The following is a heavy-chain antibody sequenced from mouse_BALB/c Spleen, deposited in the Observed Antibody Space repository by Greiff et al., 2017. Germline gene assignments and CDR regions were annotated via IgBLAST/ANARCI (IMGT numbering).Heavy chain of an antibody. J-gene: IGHJ4*01. CDR2: IWAGGST. V-gene: IGHV2-9*02. D-gene: IGHD1-1*01. CDR3: ARNYYGSSPYAMDY. CDR1: GFSLTSYG. Sequence: VKLMESGPGLVAPSQSLSITCTVSGFSLTSYGVHWVRQPPGKGLEWLGVIWAGGSTNYNSALMSRLSISKDNSTSQVFLKMNSLQTDDPAMYYCARNYYGSSPYAMDYWGQGTSVTVSA.